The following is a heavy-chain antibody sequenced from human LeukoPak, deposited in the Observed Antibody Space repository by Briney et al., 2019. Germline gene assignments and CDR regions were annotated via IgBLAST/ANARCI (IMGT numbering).Heavy chain of an antibody. Sequence: PSETLSLTCTVSGGSISSSSYYWGWIRQPPGKGLEWIGSIYYSGSTYYNPSLKSRVTISVDTSKNQCSLRLSSVTAADRAVYYCARRGAGGRAFDIWGQGTMVTVSS. CDR2: IYYSGST. D-gene: IGHD6-19*01. CDR3: ARRGAGGRAFDI. V-gene: IGHV4-39*01. CDR1: GGSISSSSYY. J-gene: IGHJ3*02.